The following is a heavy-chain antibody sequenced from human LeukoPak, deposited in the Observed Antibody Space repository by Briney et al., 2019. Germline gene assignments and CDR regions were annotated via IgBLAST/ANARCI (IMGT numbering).Heavy chain of an antibody. CDR3: AGLDTYGSGSYMYYFDY. CDR1: GGSFSGYY. V-gene: IGHV4-34*01. Sequence: SETLSLTCAVYGGSFSGYYWSWIRQPPEKGLEWIGEINHSGSTNYNPSLKSRVTISVDTSKNQFSLKLSSVTAADTAVYYCAGLDTYGSGSYMYYFDYWGQGTLVTVSS. CDR2: INHSGST. D-gene: IGHD3-10*01. J-gene: IGHJ4*02.